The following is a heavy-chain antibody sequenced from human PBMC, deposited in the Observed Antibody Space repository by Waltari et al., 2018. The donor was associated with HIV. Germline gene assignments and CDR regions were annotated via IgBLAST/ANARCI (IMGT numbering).Heavy chain of an antibody. CDR1: GDSVTSHA. CDR3: AREMSLIRVIAVAMDV. CDR2: VNTANGHT. V-gene: IGHV1-3*05. Sequence: VQLVQSGAEEKRPGASVEIYCKAYGDSVTSHAIHGVRQAPGQRLEWVGWVNTANGHTKESQNFQGRVTITRDTSATTASMELNSLRSEDTAVYYCAREMSLIRVIAVAMDVWGQGTTVTVSS. D-gene: IGHD6-19*01. J-gene: IGHJ6*02.